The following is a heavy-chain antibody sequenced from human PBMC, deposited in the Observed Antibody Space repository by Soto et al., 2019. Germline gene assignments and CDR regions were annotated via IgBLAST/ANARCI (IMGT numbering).Heavy chain of an antibody. CDR3: TTGQRPIRFLEWLSRYYFDF. Sequence: QVQLVQSGAEVTKPGASVKVSCTVSGYTLSELSMHWVRQAPGKGLEWMGGFDPEDGKTTYAQKFQGRVTMTDDTPTNTAYMELSGLRSEDTAVYYCTTGQRPIRFLEWLSRYYFDFWGQGTLVPVSS. CDR2: FDPEDGKT. V-gene: IGHV1-24*01. D-gene: IGHD3-3*01. J-gene: IGHJ4*02. CDR1: GYTLSELS.